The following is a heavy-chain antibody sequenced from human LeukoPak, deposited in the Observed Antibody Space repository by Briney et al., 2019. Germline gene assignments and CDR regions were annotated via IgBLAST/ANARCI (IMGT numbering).Heavy chain of an antibody. CDR2: IYYSGST. V-gene: IGHV4-59*01. CDR1: GGSISSYY. CDR3: ARGPAAAGYFDY. J-gene: IGHJ4*02. D-gene: IGHD6-13*01. Sequence: PSETLSLTCTVSGGSISSYYWSWIRQPPGKGLEWIGYIYYSGSTNYNPSLKSRVTISVDTSKNQFSLKLSSVTAADTAVYYCARGPAAAGYFDYWGQGTLVTVSS.